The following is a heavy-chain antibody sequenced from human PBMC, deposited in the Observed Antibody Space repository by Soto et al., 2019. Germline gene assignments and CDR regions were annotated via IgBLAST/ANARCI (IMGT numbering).Heavy chain of an antibody. D-gene: IGHD6-19*01. CDR3: ARLAMASRRGYYGMDV. CDR1: GYSFTSDW. V-gene: IGHV5-10-1*01. J-gene: IGHJ6*02. Sequence: GESLKISCKGSGYSFTSDWISWVRQMPGKGLEWMGRIDPSDSYTNYSPSFQGHVTFSADKSISTAYLQWSSLQASDTAMYYCARLAMASRRGYYGMDVWGQGTTVTVSS. CDR2: IDPSDSYT.